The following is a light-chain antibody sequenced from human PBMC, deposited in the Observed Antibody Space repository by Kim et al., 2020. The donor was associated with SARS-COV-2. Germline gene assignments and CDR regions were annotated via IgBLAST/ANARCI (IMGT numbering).Light chain of an antibody. V-gene: IGKV1-5*03. Sequence: ASVGDRVTITCRASQGISSWLAWYQQKPGKAPKLLIYKASSLESGVPSRFSGSGSGTEFTLTISSLQPDEFATYYCQQYNSYPWTFGQGTKVDIK. CDR2: KAS. CDR1: QGISSW. CDR3: QQYNSYPWT. J-gene: IGKJ1*01.